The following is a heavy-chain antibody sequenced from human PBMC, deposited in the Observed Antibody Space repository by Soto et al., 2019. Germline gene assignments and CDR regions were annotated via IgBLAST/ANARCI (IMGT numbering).Heavy chain of an antibody. D-gene: IGHD1-1*01. CDR1: GFTFSSYS. CDR2: ISSSSSTI. CDR3: ARDKNNWNDVGYYYMDV. V-gene: IGHV3-48*01. Sequence: GGSLRLSCAASGFTFSSYSMNWVRQAPGKGLEWVSYISSSSSTIYYADSVKGRFTISRENAKNSLYLQMNSLRAEDTAVYYCARDKNNWNDVGYYYMDVWGKGTTVTVSS. J-gene: IGHJ6*03.